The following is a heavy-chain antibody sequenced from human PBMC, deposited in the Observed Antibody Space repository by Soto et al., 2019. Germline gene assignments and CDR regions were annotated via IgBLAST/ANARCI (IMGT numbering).Heavy chain of an antibody. CDR1: GFTVSGNY. J-gene: IGHJ5*02. CDR3: ARASIVSTMGGWLDP. Sequence: EVQLVESGGGLVQAGGSLRLSCAASGFTVSGNYMAWVRQAPGKGLEWVSIIYSTNSTYYADFVKGRFTMSRDNSKNTMWLQMNSLRAEDTAVYYCARASIVSTMGGWLDPWGQGARVIVSS. CDR2: IYSTNST. D-gene: IGHD5-12*01. V-gene: IGHV3-66*01.